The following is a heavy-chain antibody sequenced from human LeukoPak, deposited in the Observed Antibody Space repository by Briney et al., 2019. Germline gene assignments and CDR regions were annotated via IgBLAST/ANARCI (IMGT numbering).Heavy chain of an antibody. CDR3: AREIGPRQLHLWGSAFDY. J-gene: IGHJ4*02. CDR2: IVVGSGNT. D-gene: IGHD5-18*01. CDR1: GFTFTSSA. Sequence: SVKVSCKASGFTFTSSAMQWVRQARGQRLEWIGWIVVGSGNTNYAQKFQERVTMTRDTSTSTVYMELSSLRSEDTAVYYCAREIGPRQLHLWGSAFDYWGQGTLVTVSS. V-gene: IGHV1-58*02.